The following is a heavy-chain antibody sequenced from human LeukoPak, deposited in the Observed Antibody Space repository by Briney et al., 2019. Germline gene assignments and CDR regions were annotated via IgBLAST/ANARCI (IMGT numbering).Heavy chain of an antibody. CDR1: GFTFSSYA. CDR3: ARGYNYYYYGMDV. Sequence: GGSLRLSCAASGFTFSSYAMHWVRQAPGKGLEWVAVISYDGSNKYYADSVKGRFTISRDNSKNTLYRQMNSLRAEDTAVYYCARGYNYYYYGMDVWGQGTTVTVSS. CDR2: ISYDGSNK. V-gene: IGHV3-30*04. D-gene: IGHD1-14*01. J-gene: IGHJ6*02.